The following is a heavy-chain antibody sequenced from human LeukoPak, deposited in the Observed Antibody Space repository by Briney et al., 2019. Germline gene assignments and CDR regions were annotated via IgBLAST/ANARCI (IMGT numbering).Heavy chain of an antibody. Sequence: PGGPLRLSCAAYGFTFNNYWMSWVRQAPGKGLEWVANINQDGSGKHYVDSVKGRFTISRDNAKNSLYLQMNSLRAEDTAVYFCAKASIAGAIGVLDYWGQGTLVTVSS. CDR1: GFTFNNYW. D-gene: IGHD1-26*01. J-gene: IGHJ4*02. CDR3: AKASIAGAIGVLDY. V-gene: IGHV3-7*01. CDR2: INQDGSGK.